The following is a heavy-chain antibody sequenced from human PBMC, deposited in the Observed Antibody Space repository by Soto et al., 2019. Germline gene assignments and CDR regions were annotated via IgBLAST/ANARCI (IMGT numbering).Heavy chain of an antibody. CDR2: ISGSGGST. J-gene: IGHJ6*02. Sequence: GESLKISCAASGFTFSSYAMSWVRQAPGKGLEWVSAISGSGGSTYYADSVKGRFTISRDNSKNTLYLQMNSLRAEDTAVYYCAKDLGGTTIFGVVYYYYGMDVWGQGTTVTVSS. CDR1: GFTFSSYA. V-gene: IGHV3-23*01. D-gene: IGHD3-3*01. CDR3: AKDLGGTTIFGVVYYYYGMDV.